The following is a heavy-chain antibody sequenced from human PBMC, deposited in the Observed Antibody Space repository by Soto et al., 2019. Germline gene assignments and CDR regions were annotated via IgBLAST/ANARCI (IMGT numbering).Heavy chain of an antibody. V-gene: IGHV3-33*01. D-gene: IGHD6-13*01. CDR2: IWYDGSNK. J-gene: IGHJ6*02. Sequence: GGSLRLSCAASGFTFRSYGMHWVRQAPGKGLEWVAIIWYDGSNKYYADSVKGRFTISRDNSKNTLYLQMNSLRAEDTAVYYCARDTAAAGTAYGMDVWGQGTTVTVSS. CDR3: ARDTAAAGTAYGMDV. CDR1: GFTFRSYG.